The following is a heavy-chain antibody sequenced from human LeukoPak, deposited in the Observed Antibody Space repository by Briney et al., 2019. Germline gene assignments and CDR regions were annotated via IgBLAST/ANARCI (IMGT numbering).Heavy chain of an antibody. J-gene: IGHJ6*03. CDR3: ATLDPYYYDSSGYYNYYYYMDV. CDR2: FYYSGST. Sequence: SETLSLTCTVSGGSITSSNYYWGWIRQPPGKGLEWIGNFYYSGSTYYNPSLKSRVTISVDTSKNQFSLQLTSVTAADTAVYYCATLDPYYYDSSGYYNYYYYMDVWGKGTTVTFSS. CDR1: GGSITSSNYY. V-gene: IGHV4-39*01. D-gene: IGHD3-22*01.